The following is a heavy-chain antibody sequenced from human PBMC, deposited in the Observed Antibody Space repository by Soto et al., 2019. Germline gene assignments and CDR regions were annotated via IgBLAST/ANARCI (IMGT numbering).Heavy chain of an antibody. Sequence: EVQLLESGGGSVQPGGSLRLSCAVSGFTFSNYAMSWVRLAPGKGLEWVSAIGGGGTGTYYADSVKGRFTISRDNSKNTLYVQMNSLRAEDTAVYYCAKERGRDYGDYPYYFDYWGHGTLVTVSS. CDR1: GFTFSNYA. D-gene: IGHD4-17*01. CDR2: IGGGGTGT. J-gene: IGHJ4*01. V-gene: IGHV3-23*01. CDR3: AKERGRDYGDYPYYFDY.